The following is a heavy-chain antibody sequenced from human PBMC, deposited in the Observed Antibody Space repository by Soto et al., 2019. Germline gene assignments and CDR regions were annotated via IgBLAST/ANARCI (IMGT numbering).Heavy chain of an antibody. D-gene: IGHD6-19*01. CDR1: GFSFSTYS. CDR3: AREETGWPLAYGLDV. V-gene: IGHV3-21*01. Sequence: PGVSLRLSCEASGFSFSTYSMHWVRQAPGKGLEWVSSIGRRSDIYYADSVKGRFTISRDNAKNSVSLQMNSLRDEDTAVYYCAREETGWPLAYGLDVWGQGTTVTVSS. CDR2: IGRRSDI. J-gene: IGHJ6*02.